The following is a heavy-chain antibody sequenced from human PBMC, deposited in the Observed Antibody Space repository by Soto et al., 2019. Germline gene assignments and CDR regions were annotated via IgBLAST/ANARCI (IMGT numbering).Heavy chain of an antibody. J-gene: IGHJ2*01. CDR3: ARPLWRDDYNWGYFDL. CDR2: ISYDGSNK. D-gene: IGHD4-4*01. Sequence: QVQLVESGGGVVQPGRSLRLSCAASGFTFRSYAMHWVRQAPGKRLEWVAVISYDGSNKYYADSVKGRFTISRDNSKNLLYLQMNCLRAEDTAVYYCARPLWRDDYNWGYFDLWGRGTLVTVSS. CDR1: GFTFRSYA. V-gene: IGHV3-30-3*01.